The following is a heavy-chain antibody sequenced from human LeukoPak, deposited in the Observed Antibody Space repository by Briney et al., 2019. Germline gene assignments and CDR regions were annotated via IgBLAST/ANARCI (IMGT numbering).Heavy chain of an antibody. CDR2: IYYSGST. D-gene: IGHD3-22*01. V-gene: IGHV4-59*01. Sequence: SETLSHTCIESGGSISSYYWSWIRQPPGKGLEWIGYIYYSGSTNYNPSLKSRVTISVDTSKNQFSLKLSSVTAADTAVYYCARSHYYDSSGYVWDYWGQGTLVTVT. CDR1: GGSISSYY. J-gene: IGHJ4*02. CDR3: ARSHYYDSSGYVWDY.